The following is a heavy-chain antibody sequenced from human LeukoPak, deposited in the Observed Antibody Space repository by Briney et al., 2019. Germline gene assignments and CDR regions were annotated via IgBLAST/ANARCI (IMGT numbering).Heavy chain of an antibody. J-gene: IGHJ5*02. Sequence: PSETLSLTRAVSGGTFRGYYWSWIRQPPGKGLAWIGEIDHTGSTNYNPSLESRVTLSVDTSKNQVSLNLNSLTAADTAVYYCARGLRFHVGSGNWFDLWGQGTLVTVSS. CDR2: IDHTGST. CDR1: GGTFRGYY. D-gene: IGHD3-10*01. CDR3: ARGLRFHVGSGNWFDL. V-gene: IGHV4-34*01.